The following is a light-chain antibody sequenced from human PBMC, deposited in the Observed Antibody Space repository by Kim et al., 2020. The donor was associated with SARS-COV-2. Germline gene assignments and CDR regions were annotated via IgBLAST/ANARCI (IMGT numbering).Light chain of an antibody. Sequence: DIQMTQSPSTLSASVGDRVTITCRASQSISSWLAWYQQKPGKAPKLLIYKASSLESGVPSRFSGRGSGTEFTLTISSLQPDDFATYYCQQYNSNSPRTFGQGTKVDIK. J-gene: IGKJ1*01. CDR3: QQYNSNSPRT. CDR1: QSISSW. V-gene: IGKV1-5*03. CDR2: KAS.